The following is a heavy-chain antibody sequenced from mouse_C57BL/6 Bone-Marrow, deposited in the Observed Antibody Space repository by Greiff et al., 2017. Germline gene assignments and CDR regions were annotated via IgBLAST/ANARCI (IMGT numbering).Heavy chain of an antibody. Sequence: QVQLQQPGAELVQPGASVKMSCKASGYTFTGYWITWVQQRPGQGHEWIGDICPGSGSTNYNEKFKGKATLTVDTSSSTAYMQLSSLTAEDAAVYYCGRLRIEGYAMDYGGQGTSVTVSA. CDR3: GRLRIEGYAMDY. V-gene: IGHV1-55*01. J-gene: IGHJ4*01. CDR1: GYTFTGYW. CDR2: ICPGSGST.